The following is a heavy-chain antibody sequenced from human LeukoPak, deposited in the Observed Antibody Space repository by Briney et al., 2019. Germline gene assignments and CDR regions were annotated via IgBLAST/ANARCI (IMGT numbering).Heavy chain of an antibody. CDR2: ITGDGAGK. CDR3: TKGRVATVGGAKYAMDV. J-gene: IGHJ6*02. D-gene: IGHD4-11*01. Sequence: GGSQTLFCAPAAFIFDVYAMHWARQAPGGGLVWVCLITGDGAGKYYEDSVRGRFTISRDNSKNSLYLIMNSLRTEDTALYYCTKGRVATVGGAKYAMDVWGQGTTVTVSS. V-gene: IGHV3-43*02. CDR1: AFIFDVYA.